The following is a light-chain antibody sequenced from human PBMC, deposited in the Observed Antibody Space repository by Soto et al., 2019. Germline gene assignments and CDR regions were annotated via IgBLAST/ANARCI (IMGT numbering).Light chain of an antibody. V-gene: IGKV1-8*01. J-gene: IGKJ4*01. CDR1: QTISSY. Sequence: IQMTQSPSTLSGSLGDRVTITCRASQTISSYLAWYQQKPGKAPKLLIYAASTLQSGVPSRFSGSGSGTDFTLTISCLQSEDFATYYCQQYYSYPLTFGGGTKVDIK. CDR3: QQYYSYPLT. CDR2: AAS.